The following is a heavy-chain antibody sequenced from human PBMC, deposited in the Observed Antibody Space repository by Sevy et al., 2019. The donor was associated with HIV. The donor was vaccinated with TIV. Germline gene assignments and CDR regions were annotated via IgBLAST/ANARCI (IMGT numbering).Heavy chain of an antibody. CDR2: IKSKTDGGTT. Sequence: GGSLRLSCAASGFTFSNAWTTWVRQAPGKGLEWVGRIKSKTDGGTTDYATPVKGRFTNSRDDSKNTMYLQMNSLKTEDTAVYYCTTDTYSGYDLPYDYYGMDVWGQGTTVTVSS. CDR1: GFTFSNAW. J-gene: IGHJ6*02. D-gene: IGHD5-12*01. CDR3: TTDTYSGYDLPYDYYGMDV. V-gene: IGHV3-15*01.